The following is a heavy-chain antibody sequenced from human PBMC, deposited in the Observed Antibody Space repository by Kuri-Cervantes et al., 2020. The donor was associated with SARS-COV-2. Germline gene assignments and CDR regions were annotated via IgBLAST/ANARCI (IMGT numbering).Heavy chain of an antibody. CDR2: IIPILGIA. D-gene: IGHD6-13*01. CDR3: ARAPTGYRKWFPSFDNWFDP. V-gene: IGHV1-69*04. CDR1: EGTFSSYA. J-gene: IGHJ5*02. Sequence: SVKVSCKASEGTFSSYAISWVRQAPGQGLEWMGRIIPILGIANYAQKFQGRVTITADKSTSTAYMELSSLRSEDTAVYYCARAPTGYRKWFPSFDNWFDPWGQGTLVTVSS.